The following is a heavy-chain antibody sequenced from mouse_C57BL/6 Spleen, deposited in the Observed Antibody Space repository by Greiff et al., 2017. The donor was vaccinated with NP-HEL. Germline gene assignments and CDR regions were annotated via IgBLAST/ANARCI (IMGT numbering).Heavy chain of an antibody. D-gene: IGHD4-1*02. CDR2: INPNNGGT. V-gene: IGHV1-18*01. CDR1: GYTFTDYN. CDR3: ARGTNWGRAWFAY. J-gene: IGHJ3*01. Sequence: VQLKESGPELVKPGASVKIPCKASGYTFTDYNMDWVKQSHGKSLEWIGDINPNNGGTIYNQKFKGKATLTVDKSSSTAYMELRSLTSEDTAVYYCARGTNWGRAWFAYWGQGTLVTVSA.